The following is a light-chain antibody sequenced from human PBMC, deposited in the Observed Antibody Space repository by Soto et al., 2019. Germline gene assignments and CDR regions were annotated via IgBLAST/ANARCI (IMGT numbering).Light chain of an antibody. J-gene: IGLJ3*02. Sequence: QTVVTQEPSSSVSPGGTVTLTCGLSSGSVSTTYYPSWYQQTPGQAPRTLIYNTNTRSSGVPDRFSGSILGNTAALTITGAQADVESDYYCLLYMGTGFSMFGGGTKLTVL. V-gene: IGLV8-61*01. CDR2: NTN. CDR3: LLYMGTGFSM. CDR1: SGSVSTTYY.